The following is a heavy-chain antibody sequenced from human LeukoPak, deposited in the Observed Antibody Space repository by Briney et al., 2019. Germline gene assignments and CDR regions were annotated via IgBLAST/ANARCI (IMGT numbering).Heavy chain of an antibody. D-gene: IGHD7-27*01. Sequence: SETLSLTCTVSGGSISSYYWSWIRQPPGKGLEWIGYIYYSGSTNYNPSLKSRVSISVDTSKNQFSLKLSSVTAADTAVYYCAKSSGYYFDYWGQGTLVTVSS. CDR1: GGSISSYY. J-gene: IGHJ4*02. CDR3: AKSSGYYFDY. V-gene: IGHV4-59*01. CDR2: IYYSGST.